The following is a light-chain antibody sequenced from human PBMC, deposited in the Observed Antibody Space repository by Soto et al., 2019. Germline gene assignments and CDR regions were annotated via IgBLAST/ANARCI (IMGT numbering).Light chain of an antibody. V-gene: IGKV3-15*01. J-gene: IGKJ2*01. CDR2: GAS. CDR3: QQYNYWPPET. Sequence: EIVMTQSPATLSVSPGERATRSCRASQSVSSNLAWYQQKPGQAPRLLIYGASTRATGIPARFSGSGSGTEFTLTISSLQSEDFAVYYCQQYNYWPPETFGQGTKLEIK. CDR1: QSVSSN.